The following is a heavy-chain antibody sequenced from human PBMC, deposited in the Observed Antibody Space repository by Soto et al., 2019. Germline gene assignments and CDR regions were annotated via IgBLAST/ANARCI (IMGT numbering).Heavy chain of an antibody. J-gene: IGHJ4*02. CDR2: IKSWTDGGRV. CDR1: GFTFNSAW. D-gene: IGHD2-2*01. CDR3: TTWRREKSCTSVSCYGDGAY. Sequence: EVPLVESGGALVKPGESLTLSCAASGFTFNSAWMTWVRQAPGKGLEWVGRIKSWTDGGRVDTAAPVKYRITIFRDDSKNTFDLQMNSLKSEDTAVYYCTTWRREKSCTSVSCYGDGAYWGQGTLVTVSS. V-gene: IGHV3-15*02.